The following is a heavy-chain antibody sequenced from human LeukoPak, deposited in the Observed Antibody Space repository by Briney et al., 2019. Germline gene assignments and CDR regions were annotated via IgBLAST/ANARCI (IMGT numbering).Heavy chain of an antibody. D-gene: IGHD6-13*01. V-gene: IGHV1-18*01. Sequence: ASVKVSCKASGYTFTSYGISWVRQAPGQGPEWMGWISAYNGNTNYAQKLQGRVTMTTDTSTSTAYMELRSLRSDDTAVYYCARDLRGGAAGKWYYYYYYGMDVWGQGTTVTVSS. CDR1: GYTFTSYG. CDR2: ISAYNGNT. CDR3: ARDLRGGAAGKWYYYYYYGMDV. J-gene: IGHJ6*02.